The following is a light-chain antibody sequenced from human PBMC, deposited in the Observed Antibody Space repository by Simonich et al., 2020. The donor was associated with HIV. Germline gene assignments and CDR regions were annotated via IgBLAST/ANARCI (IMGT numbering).Light chain of an antibody. V-gene: IGLV1-40*01. Sequence: QSVLPQPPSVSGAPGQRVTISCTGRNSNIGAGYDVNWYQQLPGTAPKLLIYGNNNRPSGVPGRFSGSKSGTAASLAISGLQSEDEADYYCGAWDDSLNGPVFGGGTKLTVL. CDR3: GAWDDSLNGPV. J-gene: IGLJ2*01. CDR1: NSNIGAGYD. CDR2: GNN.